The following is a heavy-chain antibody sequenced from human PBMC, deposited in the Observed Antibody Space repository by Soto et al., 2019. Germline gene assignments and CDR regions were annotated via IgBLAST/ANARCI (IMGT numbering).Heavy chain of an antibody. Sequence: ASVKVSCKASGFSFSDYFMHWVRQAPGQGLEWMGWINPNSGGTNYAQKFQGRVTMTRDTSISTAYMELSRLRSDDTAVYYCARDSNKLHSYYYYGMDVWGQGTTVTVSS. CDR3: ARDSNKLHSYYYYGMDV. CDR2: INPNSGGT. CDR1: GFSFSDYF. D-gene: IGHD1-26*01. V-gene: IGHV1-2*02. J-gene: IGHJ6*02.